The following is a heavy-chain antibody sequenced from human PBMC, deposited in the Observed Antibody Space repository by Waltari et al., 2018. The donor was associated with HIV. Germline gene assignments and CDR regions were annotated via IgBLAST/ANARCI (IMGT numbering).Heavy chain of an antibody. J-gene: IGHJ4*02. D-gene: IGHD4-17*01. Sequence: EVQLVESGGGLVKPGGSRRPSWAGPGSTCSSLSMNWVRQAPGKGLEWVASISSGSSFIDYADSVKGRFTISRDNAKNSLYLQMKSLRVEDTALYYCARALTNFGGFWGQGTLVTVSS. CDR3: ARALTNFGGF. CDR1: GSTCSSLS. CDR2: ISSGSSFI. V-gene: IGHV3-21*01.